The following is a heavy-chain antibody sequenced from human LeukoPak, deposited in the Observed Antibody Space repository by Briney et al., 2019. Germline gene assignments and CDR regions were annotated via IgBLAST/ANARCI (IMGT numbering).Heavy chain of an antibody. V-gene: IGHV3-23*01. CDR2: ISGSDYA. Sequence: GGSLRLSCAASGFTFSNYAMGWVRQAPGKGLEWVSGISGSDYAYYTDSVKGRFTISRDNSKNTLYLQMNGLRAEDTAVYYCAKVQTTGGTYYYYYYMDVWGKGTTVTVSS. D-gene: IGHD2-8*02. J-gene: IGHJ6*03. CDR3: AKVQTTGGTYYYYYYMDV. CDR1: GFTFSNYA.